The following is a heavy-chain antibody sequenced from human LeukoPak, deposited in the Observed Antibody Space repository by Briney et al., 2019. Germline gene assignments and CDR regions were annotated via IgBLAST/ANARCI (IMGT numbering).Heavy chain of an antibody. CDR3: AKVGL. V-gene: IGHV3-9*01. Sequence: PGRSLRLSCVASGFIFGDYAMHWVRQTPEKGLEWVSGISWKSDRIVYADSVKGRFTISRDNAKKTLYLRMNNLRPDDTALYYCAKVGLWGQGTLVTVSS. J-gene: IGHJ4*02. CDR2: ISWKSDRI. CDR1: GFIFGDYA.